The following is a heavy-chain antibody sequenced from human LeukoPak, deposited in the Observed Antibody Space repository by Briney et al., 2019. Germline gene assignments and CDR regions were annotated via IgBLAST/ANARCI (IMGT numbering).Heavy chain of an antibody. CDR3: ARGRGAATTVVTATLDDY. D-gene: IGHD4-23*01. Sequence: ASVKVSCKASGYTFTGYFMHWVRQAPGQGLEWMGWINPNSGGTKYAQKFQGRVTMTRDKSITTAYMELSRLTSDDTAVYYCARGRGAATTVVTATLDDYWGQGTLVTVS. V-gene: IGHV1-2*02. CDR1: GYTFTGYF. CDR2: INPNSGGT. J-gene: IGHJ4*02.